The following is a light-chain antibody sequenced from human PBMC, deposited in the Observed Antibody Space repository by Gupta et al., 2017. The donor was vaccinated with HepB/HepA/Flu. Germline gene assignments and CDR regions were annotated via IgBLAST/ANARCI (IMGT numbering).Light chain of an antibody. CDR3: QQFENLPYT. V-gene: IGKV1-33*01. J-gene: IGKJ2*01. CDR1: QDIRSN. Sequence: DIQITQCPSSLSASVGDRVTLSCQAGQDIRSNLNWYHQRPGKAPKLLIYGASTLETGVPSRFSGTGSGTSFTLIISSLQSEDFGTFFCQQFENLPYTFGQGTNLEI. CDR2: GAS.